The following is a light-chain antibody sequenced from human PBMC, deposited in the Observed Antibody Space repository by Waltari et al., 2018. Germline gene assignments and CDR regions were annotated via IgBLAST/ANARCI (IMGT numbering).Light chain of an antibody. Sequence: DIVMTQSPDSLAVSLGERATINCTSSYIVLYSPNGRNYLGWYQQKPGQPPRLLIDWASSREYGVPERFSGAGSGTDFTLTISSLKPEDVAVYYCQQYYSIPVSFGGGTRVEIK. CDR2: WAS. CDR3: QQYYSIPVS. J-gene: IGKJ4*01. CDR1: YIVLYSPNGRNY. V-gene: IGKV4-1*01.